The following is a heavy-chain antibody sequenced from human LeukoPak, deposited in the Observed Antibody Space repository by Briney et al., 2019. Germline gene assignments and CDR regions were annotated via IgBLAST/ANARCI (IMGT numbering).Heavy chain of an antibody. CDR3: AREGRYYDSSGSPNAFDI. J-gene: IGHJ3*02. D-gene: IGHD3-22*01. CDR1: GYSISSGYY. V-gene: IGHV4-61*01. Sequence: SETLSLTCTVSGYSISSGYYWSWIRQPPGKGLEWIGYIYYSGSTNYNPSLKSRVTISVDTSKNQFSLKLSSVTAADTAVYYCAREGRYYDSSGSPNAFDIWGQGTMVTVSS. CDR2: IYYSGST.